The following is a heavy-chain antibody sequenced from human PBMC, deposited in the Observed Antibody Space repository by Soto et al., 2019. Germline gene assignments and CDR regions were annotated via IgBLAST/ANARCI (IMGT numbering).Heavy chain of an antibody. V-gene: IGHV1-8*01. J-gene: IGHJ6*03. CDR3: AREGESDYGYYYYMDV. CDR1: GYTFTSYD. Sequence: ASVKVSCKASGYTFTSYDINWVRQATGQGLEWMGWMNPNSGNTGYAQKFQGRVTMTRNTSISTAYMELSSLRSEDTAVYYCAREGESDYGYYYYMDVWGKGTTVTVSS. CDR2: MNPNSGNT. D-gene: IGHD4-17*01.